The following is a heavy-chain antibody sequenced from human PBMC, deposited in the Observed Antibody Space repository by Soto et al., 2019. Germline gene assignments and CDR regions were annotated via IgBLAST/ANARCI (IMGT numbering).Heavy chain of an antibody. J-gene: IGHJ6*02. CDR1: GGTFSSYA. D-gene: IGHD6-6*01. Sequence: GASVKVSCKASGGTFSSYAISWVRQAPGQGLEWMGGIIPIFGTANYAQKFQGRVTITADESTSTAYMELSSLRSEDTAVYYCARPYRSIAARRDYYYYGMDVWGQGTTVTVSS. CDR2: IIPIFGTA. V-gene: IGHV1-69*13. CDR3: ARPYRSIAARRDYYYYGMDV.